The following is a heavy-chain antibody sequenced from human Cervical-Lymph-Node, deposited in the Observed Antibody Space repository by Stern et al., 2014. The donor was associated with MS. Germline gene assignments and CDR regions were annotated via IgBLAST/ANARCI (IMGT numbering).Heavy chain of an antibody. Sequence: VQLVQSGSEVKKSGSSVKVSCKASGDTFNNYAISWVRQAPGQRLEWMGGIVFIFASADYAQKFQGRLTITADKSTGPAYMELSRLSSEDTAVYYCVRDDSLRGTVNTPLDHWGQGTLVTVSS. J-gene: IGHJ4*02. CDR3: VRDDSLRGTVNTPLDH. CDR2: IVFIFASA. CDR1: GDTFNNYA. D-gene: IGHD3-9*01. V-gene: IGHV1-69*06.